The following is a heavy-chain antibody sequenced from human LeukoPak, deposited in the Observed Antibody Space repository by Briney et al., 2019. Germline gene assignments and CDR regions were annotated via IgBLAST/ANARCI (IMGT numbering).Heavy chain of an antibody. Sequence: GGSLRLSCAASGFTFSSYEMNWVRQAPGKGLQWVSYISDTSSNIYYADSVKGRFTISRDNAKNSLYLQMNSLRAEDTAVYYCATVWLTAPYFDYWGQGTLVTVSP. CDR3: ATVWLTAPYFDY. CDR1: GFTFSSYE. CDR2: ISDTSSNI. J-gene: IGHJ4*02. D-gene: IGHD6-19*01. V-gene: IGHV3-48*03.